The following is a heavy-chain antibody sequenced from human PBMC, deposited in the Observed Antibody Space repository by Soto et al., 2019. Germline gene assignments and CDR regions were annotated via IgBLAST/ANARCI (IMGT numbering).Heavy chain of an antibody. Sequence: QVQLVQSGAEVKEPGASVKVSCKASGYTFQNYHMHWVRQAPGQGLEWMGTIHPSSDTKTYAPRFQGRLAMTRDTSTSTAYMELSSLTSEDTAVYFCAGDLWGSWTVDYWGQGTLVTVSS. J-gene: IGHJ4*02. CDR3: AGDLWGSWTVDY. CDR1: GYTFQNYH. CDR2: IHPSSDTK. D-gene: IGHD3-16*01. V-gene: IGHV1-46*02.